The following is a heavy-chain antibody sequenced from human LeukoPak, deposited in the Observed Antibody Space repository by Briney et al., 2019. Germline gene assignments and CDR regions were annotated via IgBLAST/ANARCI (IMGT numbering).Heavy chain of an antibody. CDR2: IYYSGST. CDR1: GGSISSYY. V-gene: IGHV4-59*12. D-gene: IGHD3-22*01. J-gene: IGHJ4*02. CDR3: ASRTSYDSSGYKV. Sequence: SETLSLTCTVSGGSISSYYWSWIRQPPGKGLEWIGYIYYSGSTNYNPSLKSRVTISVDTSKNQFSLKLSSVTAADTAVYYCASRTSYDSSGYKVWGQGTLVTVSS.